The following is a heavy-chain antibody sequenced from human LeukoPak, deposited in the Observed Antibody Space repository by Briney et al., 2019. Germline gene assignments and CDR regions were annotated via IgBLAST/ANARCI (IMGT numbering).Heavy chain of an antibody. CDR3: AGKPLYYYGSGSHFDY. Sequence: SETLSLTCTVSGGSISSYYWSWIRQPPGKGLEWIGYIYYSGSTDYNPSLKSRVTISVDTSKNQFSLKLSSVTAADTAVYYCAGKPLYYYGSGSHFDYWGQGTLVTVSS. CDR1: GGSISSYY. D-gene: IGHD3-10*01. J-gene: IGHJ4*02. V-gene: IGHV4-59*01. CDR2: IYYSGST.